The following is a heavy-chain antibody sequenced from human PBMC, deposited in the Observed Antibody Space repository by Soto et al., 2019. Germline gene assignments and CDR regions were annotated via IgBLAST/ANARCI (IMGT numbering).Heavy chain of an antibody. D-gene: IGHD6-6*01. Sequence: QVQLVESGGGVVQPGRSLRLSCAASGFTFSSYGMHWVRQAPGKGLEWVAVIWYDGSNKYYADSVKGRFTISRDNSKNTLYLKMNSVRAEDTAVYYCARDPQSIAAPLYYCDYWGQGTLVTVSS. J-gene: IGHJ4*02. CDR2: IWYDGSNK. CDR1: GFTFSSYG. CDR3: ARDPQSIAAPLYYCDY. V-gene: IGHV3-33*01.